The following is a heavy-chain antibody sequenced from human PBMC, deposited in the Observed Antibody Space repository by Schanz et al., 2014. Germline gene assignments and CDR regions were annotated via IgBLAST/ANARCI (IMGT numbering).Heavy chain of an antibody. J-gene: IGHJ6*03. CDR3: ARLGTGMAVAGSVIDSYYYYMDV. CDR1: GYTLSAYS. CDR2: VNPSVRGT. Sequence: QVQLVQSGTQVKKPGASVKVSCKASGYTLSAYSLHWVRQAPGQGLEWMGIVNPSVRGTHFAREFQGRVTMTRNTSISTAYMELSSLRSEDTAVYYCARLGTGMAVAGSVIDSYYYYMDVWGEGTMVTVSS. V-gene: IGHV1-46*01. D-gene: IGHD6-19*01.